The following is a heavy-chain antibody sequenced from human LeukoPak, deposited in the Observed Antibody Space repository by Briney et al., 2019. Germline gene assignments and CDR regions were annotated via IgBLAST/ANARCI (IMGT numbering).Heavy chain of an antibody. J-gene: IGHJ4*02. CDR2: IYPGDSNT. V-gene: IGHV5-51*01. CDR1: GYRFTNYW. CDR3: ARLSYGSGSHFDY. D-gene: IGHD3-10*01. Sequence: GESLKISCKGSGYRFTNYWIGWVRQMPGKGLEWMGIIYPGDSNTIYSPSFQGQVTISADKSISTAYLQWSSLKASDTAMYYCARLSYGSGSHFDYWGQGTLVTVSS.